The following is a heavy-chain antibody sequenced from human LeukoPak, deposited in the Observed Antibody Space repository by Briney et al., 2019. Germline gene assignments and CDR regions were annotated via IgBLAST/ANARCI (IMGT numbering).Heavy chain of an antibody. D-gene: IGHD1-26*01. Sequence: PSETLSLTCTVSGGSVGSAGYYWSWIRQPPGGGLEWIGYIYYIRNTNYNPSLKSRVTMSLDPSKYQFSLKLNSVTAADTAVYYCARTQSQSGSYRYYFGYWGQGTLVTVSS. CDR3: ARTQSQSGSYRYYFGY. CDR2: IYYIRNT. V-gene: IGHV4-61*08. CDR1: GGSVGSAGYY. J-gene: IGHJ4*02.